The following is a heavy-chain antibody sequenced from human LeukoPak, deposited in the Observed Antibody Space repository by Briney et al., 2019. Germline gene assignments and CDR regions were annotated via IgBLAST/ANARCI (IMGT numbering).Heavy chain of an antibody. CDR1: GFTFSNYW. V-gene: IGHV3-7*03. CDR2: IQQHGSET. J-gene: IGHJ4*02. CDR3: AKGGQQHIVRGDYFDC. D-gene: IGHD2/OR15-2a*01. Sequence: GGSLRLSCEGSGFTFSNYWMSWFRQAPGKGLEWVANIQQHGSETYYGDSVKGRFTISRDNSKNILYMEMNSLRADDTAVYYCAKGGQQHIVRGDYFDCWGQGTPVTVSS.